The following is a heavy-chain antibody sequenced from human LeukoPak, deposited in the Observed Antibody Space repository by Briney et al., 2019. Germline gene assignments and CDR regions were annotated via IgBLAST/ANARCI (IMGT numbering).Heavy chain of an antibody. CDR2: ISSGSTI. V-gene: IGHV3-11*04. D-gene: IGHD3-16*01. J-gene: IGHJ6*03. CDR3: AREFGPLYYYYYMDV. CDR1: GFTFSDYY. Sequence: GGSLRLSCAASGFTFSDYYMSWIRQAPGKGLEWVSYISSGSTIYYADSVKGRFTISRDNAKNSLYLQMNSLRAEDTAVYYCAREFGPLYYYYYMDVWGKGTTVTVSS.